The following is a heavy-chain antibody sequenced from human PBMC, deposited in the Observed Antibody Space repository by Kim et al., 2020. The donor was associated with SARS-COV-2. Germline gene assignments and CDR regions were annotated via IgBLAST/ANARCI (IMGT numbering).Heavy chain of an antibody. D-gene: IGHD3-16*01. CDR2: ITPDGSSK. CDR1: GFSFSDYG. CDR3: ANKGDMDV. J-gene: IGHJ6*02. Sequence: GGSLRLSCAASGFSFSDYGMHWVRQAPGKGLEWVALITPDGSSKSYADSVKGRFTISRDNPKITLYLQMNSLRDEDSAVYYCANKGDMDVWGQGTTVTVSS. V-gene: IGHV3-30*18.